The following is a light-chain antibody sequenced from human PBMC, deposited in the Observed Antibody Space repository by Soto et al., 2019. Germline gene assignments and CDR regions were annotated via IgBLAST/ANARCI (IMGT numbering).Light chain of an antibody. CDR1: QSVSNN. CDR3: QQRSNWPRT. J-gene: IGKJ2*01. V-gene: IGKV3-11*01. Sequence: EIVLTQSPATLSWSPGEIATLSCRASQSVSNNLGWYQQKPGQAPRLLIYDETNRATDSPARFSGSGSGTDFTLTINSLEPEDFAVYYCQQRSNWPRTFGQGTKLEI. CDR2: DET.